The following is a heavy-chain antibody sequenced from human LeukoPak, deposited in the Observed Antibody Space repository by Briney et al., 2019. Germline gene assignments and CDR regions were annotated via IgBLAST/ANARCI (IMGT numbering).Heavy chain of an antibody. CDR3: AREGVYFDY. J-gene: IGHJ4*02. CDR2: ISYDVNK. CDR1: GFTFSSYG. Sequence: GSLRLSCTTSGFTFSSYGMHWVLQAPGKGLEWLAVISYDVNKYYADSVKGRFTISRDNSENTLYLQLNSLRAEDTAVYYCAREGVYFDYWGQGTLVTVSS. V-gene: IGHV3-30*03. D-gene: IGHD2-8*01.